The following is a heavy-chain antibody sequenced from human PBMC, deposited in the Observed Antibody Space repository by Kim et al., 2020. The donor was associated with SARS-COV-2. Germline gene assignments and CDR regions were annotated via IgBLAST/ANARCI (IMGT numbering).Heavy chain of an antibody. CDR2: I. D-gene: IGHD2-21*02. J-gene: IGHJ5*02. Sequence: IYYEDSVKGRFTISRDNAKNSLYLQMNSLRAEDTAVYYCARAAYGDLPNHWGQGTLVTVSS. V-gene: IGHV3-21*01. CDR3: ARAAYGDLPNH.